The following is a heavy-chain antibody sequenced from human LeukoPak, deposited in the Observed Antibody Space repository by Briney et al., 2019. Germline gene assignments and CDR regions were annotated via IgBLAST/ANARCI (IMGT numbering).Heavy chain of an antibody. J-gene: IGHJ4*02. CDR3: AKESAYDILTGYSDY. CDR2: ISGSGGST. CDR1: GFTFSSYA. V-gene: IGHV3-23*01. D-gene: IGHD3-9*01. Sequence: GGSLRLSCAASGFTFSSYAMSWVRQAPGKGLEWVSGISGSGGSTYYADSVKGRFTISRDNSKNTMYLQMNSLRAEDTAAYYCAKESAYDILTGYSDYWGQGTLVTVS.